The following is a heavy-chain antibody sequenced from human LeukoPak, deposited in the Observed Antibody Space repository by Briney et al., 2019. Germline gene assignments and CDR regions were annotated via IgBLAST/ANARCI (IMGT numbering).Heavy chain of an antibody. J-gene: IGHJ5*02. V-gene: IGHV1-18*01. Sequence: GASVKVSCKASGYTFSDLDFTWVRQAPGQGLEWLGWLSVDNDNTRYGEKFQGRITMTTDTSANTVYIELKSLRPDDTAVYYCARDPTLPHCITANCGRGGWSDPWGQGTLVTVSS. CDR1: GYTFSDLD. CDR3: ARDPTLPHCITANCGRGGWSDP. D-gene: IGHD3-10*01. CDR2: LSVDNDNT.